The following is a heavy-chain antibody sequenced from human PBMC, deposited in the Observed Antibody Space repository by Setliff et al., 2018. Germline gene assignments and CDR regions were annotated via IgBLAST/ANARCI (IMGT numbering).Heavy chain of an antibody. Sequence: GGSLRLSCETSGFTISSSAMSWVRQTTGKGLVWVSRINSVGSRTYYADSVKGRFTITRDNAKNSLCLQMNGLGAEDTALYYCARAHRYYSDTSGYFYDQGRSAFDVWGQGTMVT. CDR2: INSVGSRT. D-gene: IGHD3-22*01. CDR3: ARAHRYYSDTSGYFYDQGRSAFDV. J-gene: IGHJ3*01. CDR1: GFTISSSA. V-gene: IGHV3-74*01.